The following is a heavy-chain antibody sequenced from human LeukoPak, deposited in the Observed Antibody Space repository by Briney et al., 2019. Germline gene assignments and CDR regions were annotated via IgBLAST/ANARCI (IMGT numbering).Heavy chain of an antibody. D-gene: IGHD6-19*01. CDR3: ARDGNSSGWYADY. J-gene: IGHJ4*02. CDR2: IIPILGIA. CDR1: GGTFSSYT. V-gene: IGHV1-69*04. Sequence: SVKVSCKASGGTFSSYTISGARQAPGQGLEWMGRIIPILGIANYAQKFQGRVTITADKSTSTAYMELSSLRSEDTAVYYCARDGNSSGWYADYWGQGTLVTVSS.